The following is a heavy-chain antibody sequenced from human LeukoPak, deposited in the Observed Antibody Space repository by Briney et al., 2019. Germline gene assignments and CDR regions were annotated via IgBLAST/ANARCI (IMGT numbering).Heavy chain of an antibody. CDR3: ARDRGYYYDSSGYPGAFDI. V-gene: IGHV3-30-3*01. CDR1: GFTFSSYA. J-gene: IGHJ3*02. D-gene: IGHD3-22*01. Sequence: GGSLRLSCAASGFTFSSYAMHWARQAPGKGLEWVAVISYDGSNKYYADSVKGRFTISRDNSKNTLYLQMNSLRAEDTAVYYCARDRGYYYDSSGYPGAFDIWGQGTMVTVSS. CDR2: ISYDGSNK.